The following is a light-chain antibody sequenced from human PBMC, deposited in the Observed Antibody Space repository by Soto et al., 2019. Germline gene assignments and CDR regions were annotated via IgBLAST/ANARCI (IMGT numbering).Light chain of an antibody. CDR2: KAS. Sequence: DIQMTQSPSTLSASVGDRVTVTCRGSQGFSSWLAWYQQKPGKAPKLLIYKASSLESGVPSRFSGSGSGTDFTLTISSLQPEDFAIYYCQQTYTTPEITFGQGTRLEIK. V-gene: IGKV1-5*03. CDR1: QGFSSW. CDR3: QQTYTTPEIT. J-gene: IGKJ5*01.